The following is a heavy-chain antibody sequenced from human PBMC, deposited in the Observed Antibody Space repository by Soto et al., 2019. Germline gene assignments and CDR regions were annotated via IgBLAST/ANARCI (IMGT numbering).Heavy chain of an antibody. V-gene: IGHV5-10-1*03. Sequence: EVQLVQSGAEVKKPGESLRISCQASGYSFTNYWISWVRQMPGKGLEWMGRIDPSDSYTNYSPSFQGHVTISADKSISTAYLQWSSLKASDTAIYYCARLKTDIVGVPAIMPQYNWFDPWGQGTLVTVSS. J-gene: IGHJ5*02. CDR3: ARLKTDIVGVPAIMPQYNWFDP. CDR2: IDPSDSYT. D-gene: IGHD2-2*01. CDR1: GYSFTNYW.